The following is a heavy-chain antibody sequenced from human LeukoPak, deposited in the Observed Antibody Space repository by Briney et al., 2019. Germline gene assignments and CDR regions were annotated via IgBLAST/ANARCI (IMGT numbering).Heavy chain of an antibody. D-gene: IGHD2-8*01. J-gene: IGHJ4*02. Sequence: SETLSLTCTVSGGSISSSSYYWGWIRQPPGKGLEWIGSIYYSGSTYYNPSLKSRVTISVDTSKNQFSLKLSSVTAADTAVYYCARSLPYCTNGVCYYYFDYWGRGTLVTVSS. CDR3: ARSLPYCTNGVCYYYFDY. CDR1: GGSISSSSYY. CDR2: IYYSGST. V-gene: IGHV4-39*01.